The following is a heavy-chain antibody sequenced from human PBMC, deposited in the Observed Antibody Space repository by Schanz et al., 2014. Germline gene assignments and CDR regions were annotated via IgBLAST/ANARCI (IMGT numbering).Heavy chain of an antibody. CDR3: AKSQGSIFDA. V-gene: IGHV3-23*01. J-gene: IGHJ4*02. CDR2: FNDGGVSK. Sequence: DVQLLESGGGLVQPGGSLRLSCTASGFTFSSYAMSWVRQAPGKGLECVSSFNDGGVSKYYAESVKGSFAISSDNTKSSLYPQMSSLRAEDTAVYYCAKSQGSIFDAWGQGTLVTVSS. D-gene: IGHD6-13*01. CDR1: GFTFSSYA.